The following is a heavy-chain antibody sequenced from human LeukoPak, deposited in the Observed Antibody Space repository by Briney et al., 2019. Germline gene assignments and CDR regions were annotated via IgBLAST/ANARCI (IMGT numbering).Heavy chain of an antibody. Sequence: SETLSLTCTVSGGSISSYYWSWIRQPPGKGLEWIGSIYYSGSTYYNPSLKSRVTISVDTSKNQFSLKLSSVTAADTAVYYCARVTVAATSNWYDPWGQGTLVTVSS. CDR3: ARVTVAATSNWYDP. V-gene: IGHV4-39*07. J-gene: IGHJ5*02. CDR1: GGSISSYY. CDR2: IYYSGST. D-gene: IGHD2-15*01.